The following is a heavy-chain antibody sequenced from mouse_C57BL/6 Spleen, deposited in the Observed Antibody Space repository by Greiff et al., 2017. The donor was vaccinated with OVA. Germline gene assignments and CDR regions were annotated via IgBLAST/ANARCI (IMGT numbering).Heavy chain of an antibody. Sequence: QVQLQQPGAELVMPGASVKLSCKASGYTFTSYWMNWVKQRPGQGLEWIGEIDPSDSYTNYNQKFKGKSTLTVDKSSSTAYLQLSSLTSEDSAVYYCARKGDYDNLDYGGKGTTLTVSS. CDR3: ARKGDYDNLDY. D-gene: IGHD2-4*01. J-gene: IGHJ2*01. CDR1: GYTFTSYW. V-gene: IGHV1-69*01. CDR2: IDPSDSYT.